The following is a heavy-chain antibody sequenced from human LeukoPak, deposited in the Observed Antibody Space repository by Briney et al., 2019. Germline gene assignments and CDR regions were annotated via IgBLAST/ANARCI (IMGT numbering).Heavy chain of an antibody. J-gene: IGHJ4*02. CDR2: MNPNSGNT. CDR3: ARTYYGSGSYYKRYFDY. V-gene: IGHV1-8*01. CDR1: GYTFTSYD. D-gene: IGHD3-10*01. Sequence: ASVNVSCKASGYTFTSYDINWVRQATGQGLEWIGWMNPNSGNTGYAQKFQGRVTMTRNTSISTAYMELSSLRSEDTAVYYCARTYYGSGSYYKRYFDYWGQGTLVTVSS.